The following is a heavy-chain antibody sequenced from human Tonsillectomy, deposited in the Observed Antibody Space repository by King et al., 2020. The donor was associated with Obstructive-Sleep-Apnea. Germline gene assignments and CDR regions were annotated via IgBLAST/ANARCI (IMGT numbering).Heavy chain of an antibody. CDR2: LYSGGNK. D-gene: IGHD6-19*01. V-gene: IGHV3-66*04. J-gene: IGHJ4*02. CDR3: ARLWQQWKSEFDY. CDR1: GFTIS. Sequence: VQLVQSGGGLVQPGGSLRLSCAASGFTISWVRQAPGKGLEWVSVLYSGGNKYYADSVKDRFTISRDNSKNTLYLQMNSLRAEDTAVYYCARLWQQWKSEFDYWGQGTLVTVSS.